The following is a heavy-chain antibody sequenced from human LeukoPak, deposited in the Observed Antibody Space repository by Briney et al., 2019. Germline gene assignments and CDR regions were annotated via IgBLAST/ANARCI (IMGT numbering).Heavy chain of an antibody. Sequence: GGSLRLSCAASGFTFSSYAMSWVRQAPGKGLEWVSAISGSGGSTYYADSVKGRFTISRDNSKNTLHLQMNSLRAEDTAVYYCAKRESTMVRGVRYYYGMDVWGQGTTVTVSS. D-gene: IGHD3-10*01. CDR2: ISGSGGST. CDR3: AKRESTMVRGVRYYYGMDV. CDR1: GFTFSSYA. J-gene: IGHJ6*02. V-gene: IGHV3-23*01.